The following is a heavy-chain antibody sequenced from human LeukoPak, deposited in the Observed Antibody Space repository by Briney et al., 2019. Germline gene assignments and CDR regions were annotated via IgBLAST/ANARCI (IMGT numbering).Heavy chain of an antibody. CDR2: ISTTGGTI. Sequence: PGGSLRLSCRASGFAFSGYEMNWVRQAPGKGLEWLSHISTTGGTIYYSDSVKGRFTISRDNAENSLHLQMNSLRAEDTGVYYCAINSGLGDPIPDSWGQGTLVTVSS. CDR3: AINSGLGDPIPDS. V-gene: IGHV3-48*03. J-gene: IGHJ4*02. D-gene: IGHD3-10*01. CDR1: GFAFSGYE.